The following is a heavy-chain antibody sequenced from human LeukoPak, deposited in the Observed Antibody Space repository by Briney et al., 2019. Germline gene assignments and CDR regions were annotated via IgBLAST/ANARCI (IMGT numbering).Heavy chain of an antibody. Sequence: SETLSLTCTVSGGSISSYYWSWIRQPPGKGLEWIGYIYYSGSTNYNPSLKSRVTISVETSKNQFSLKLSSVTAADTAVYYCARAKLLWYQWLPHGFDIWGQGTMVTVSS. CDR3: ARAKLLWYQWLPHGFDI. CDR1: GGSISSYY. J-gene: IGHJ3*02. CDR2: IYYSGST. D-gene: IGHD3-22*01. V-gene: IGHV4-59*01.